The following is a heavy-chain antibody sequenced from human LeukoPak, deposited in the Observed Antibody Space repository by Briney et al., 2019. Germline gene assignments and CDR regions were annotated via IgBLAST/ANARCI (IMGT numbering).Heavy chain of an antibody. CDR1: GFTFSSYW. D-gene: IGHD5-12*01. CDR3: ARDHRPGTWKVATINDY. V-gene: IGHV3-7*04. CDR2: IKQDGSEK. J-gene: IGHJ4*02. Sequence: PGGSLRLSCAASGFTFSSYWMSWVRQAPGKGLEWVANIKQDGSEKYYVDSVKGRFTISRDNAKNSLYLQMNSLRAEDTAVYYCARDHRPGTWKVATINDYWGQGTLVTVSS.